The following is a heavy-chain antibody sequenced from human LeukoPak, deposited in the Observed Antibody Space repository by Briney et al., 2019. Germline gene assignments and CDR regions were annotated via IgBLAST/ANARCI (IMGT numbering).Heavy chain of an antibody. CDR2: ISGSGGST. CDR3: ARDPRTGIQLWLADALDI. CDR1: GFTFSSYA. D-gene: IGHD5-18*01. Sequence: GGSLRLSCAASGFTFSSYAMSWVRQAPGKGLEWVSAISGSGGSTYYADSVKGRFTISRDNSKNSLYLQMNSLRADDTAVYYCARDPRTGIQLWLADALDIWGQGTMVTVSS. V-gene: IGHV3-23*01. J-gene: IGHJ3*02.